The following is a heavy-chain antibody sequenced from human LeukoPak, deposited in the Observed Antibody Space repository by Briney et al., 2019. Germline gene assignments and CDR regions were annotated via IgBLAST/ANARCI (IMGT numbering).Heavy chain of an antibody. CDR2: VYHNGET. Sequence: SETLSLTCTVSGYSITTNYYWAWIRQSPGTGLEGIGSVYHNGETYYNPSLKSRVTIPVDTSKNEFSLRLTSVTAADTAVYYCVTPRSWELSDMAVWGKGTTVIVSS. V-gene: IGHV4-38-2*02. CDR1: GYSITTNYY. J-gene: IGHJ6*03. CDR3: VTPRSWELSDMAV. D-gene: IGHD1-26*01.